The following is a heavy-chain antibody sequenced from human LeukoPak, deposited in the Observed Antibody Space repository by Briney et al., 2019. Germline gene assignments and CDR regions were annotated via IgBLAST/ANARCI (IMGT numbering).Heavy chain of an antibody. Sequence: ASVRGSCKASGYTFTNYDIKWVGQASGQGKEWMGWMNPYTGNTGYEPKFQGRVSITRETTRRTAYMELTRLRSDDTAVYYCARSLACGDCYHTPDFYGQGTLITVSS. CDR1: GYTFTNYD. CDR2: MNPYTGNT. J-gene: IGHJ4*02. CDR3: ARSLACGDCYHTPDF. D-gene: IGHD2-21*02. V-gene: IGHV1-8*01.